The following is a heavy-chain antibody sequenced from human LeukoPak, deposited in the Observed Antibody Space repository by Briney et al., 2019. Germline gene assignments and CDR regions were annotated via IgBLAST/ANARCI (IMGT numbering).Heavy chain of an antibody. J-gene: IGHJ5*02. Sequence: GGSLRLSCAACGFTFSSYSMNGVRQSPGKGLEGVSSISSSSSYIYYADSVEGRFTISRDNAKNSLYLQMNSLRAEDTAVYYCARNRGYSGYDSFGFDRWGQGTLVTVSS. CDR3: ARNRGYSGYDSFGFDR. CDR1: GFTFSSYS. CDR2: ISSSSSYI. D-gene: IGHD5-12*01. V-gene: IGHV3-21*01.